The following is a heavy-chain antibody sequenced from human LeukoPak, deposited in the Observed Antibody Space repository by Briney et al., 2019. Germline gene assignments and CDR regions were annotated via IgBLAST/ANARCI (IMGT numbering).Heavy chain of an antibody. CDR1: GFTVSSNY. CDR3: ASGTYYYDSSGPYYFDY. V-gene: IGHV3-66*02. J-gene: IGHJ4*02. D-gene: IGHD3-22*01. CDR2: IYSGGST. Sequence: GGSLRLSCAASGFTVSSNYMSWVRQAPGKGLEWVSVIYSGGSTYYADSVKGRFTISRDNSKNTLYLQMNSLRAEDTAVYYCASGTYYYDSSGPYYFDYWGQGTLVTVSS.